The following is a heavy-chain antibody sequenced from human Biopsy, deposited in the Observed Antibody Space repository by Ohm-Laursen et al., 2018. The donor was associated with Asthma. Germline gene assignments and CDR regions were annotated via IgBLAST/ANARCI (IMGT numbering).Heavy chain of an antibody. J-gene: IGHJ4*02. CDR3: ARGDSSNWSHYYFDY. V-gene: IGHV3-53*01. D-gene: IGHD3-22*01. CDR1: GFAVSRDH. CDR2: IYSGGTS. Sequence: LSLTCAASGFAVSRDHMFWVRQAPGKGLEWVSVIYSGGTSHTADSVRGQFTISRDYSKNTLYLQMHSLRAEDTAVYYCARGDSSNWSHYYFDYWGQGTLVTVSS.